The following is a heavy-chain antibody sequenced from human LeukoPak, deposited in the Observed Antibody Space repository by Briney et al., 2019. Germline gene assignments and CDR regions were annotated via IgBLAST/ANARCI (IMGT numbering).Heavy chain of an antibody. CDR1: GFTFAEYT. D-gene: IGHD6-19*01. J-gene: IGHJ4*02. Sequence: PGGSLRLSCAASGFTFAEYTMPWVRQAPGKGLEWVSLISWNGARIHYGDSVKGRFTISRDNSKNYLYLQMNSLRTEDTALYYCVKDLVAASENVRGWYPMDYWGQGTLVTVSS. V-gene: IGHV3-43*01. CDR3: VKDLVAASENVRGWYPMDY. CDR2: ISWNGARI.